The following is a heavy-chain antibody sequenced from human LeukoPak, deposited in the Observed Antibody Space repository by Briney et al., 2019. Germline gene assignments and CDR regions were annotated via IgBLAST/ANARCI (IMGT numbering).Heavy chain of an antibody. Sequence: GGSLRLSCAASGFTFSTYDMHWVRQAAGTGLEWVAVVSYDGRKTSYAASVKGRFTTSRDNSKNTVSLQMDSLRVEDTALFYCAKSMGRRVEEISSFDIWGQGIQVIVSS. D-gene: IGHD2/OR15-2a*01. CDR1: GFTFSTYD. CDR3: AKSMGRRVEEISSFDI. CDR2: VSYDGRKT. J-gene: IGHJ4*02. V-gene: IGHV3-30*18.